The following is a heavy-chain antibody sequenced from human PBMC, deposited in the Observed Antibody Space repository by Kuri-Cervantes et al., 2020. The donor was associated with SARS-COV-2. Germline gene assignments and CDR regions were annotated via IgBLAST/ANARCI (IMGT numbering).Heavy chain of an antibody. CDR1: GFTFSSYS. CDR2: ISSSSSTI. J-gene: IGHJ3*02. D-gene: IGHD3-3*01. V-gene: IGHV3-48*01. Sequence: GGSLRLSCAASGFTFSSYSMNWVRQAPGKGLEWVSYISSSSSTIYYADSVKGRFTISRDNAKNSLYLQMNSLRAEDTAVYYCATARFDFWSGYSWGGAFDIWGQGTMVTVSS. CDR3: ATARFDFWSGYSWGGAFDI.